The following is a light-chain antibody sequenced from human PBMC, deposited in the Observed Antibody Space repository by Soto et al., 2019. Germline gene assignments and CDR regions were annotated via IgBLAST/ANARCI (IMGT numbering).Light chain of an antibody. CDR3: PQHSTWPRT. V-gene: IGKV3-15*01. J-gene: IGKJ1*01. CDR1: ESVSSN. Sequence: EIVMTQSPATLSVSPGERATLSCRASESVSSNLAWYQQKPGQAPRLLFYGASTRATDIPARFSGTGSGTEFTLTISSLKSEDFAVYYCPQHSTWPRTFGQGT. CDR2: GAS.